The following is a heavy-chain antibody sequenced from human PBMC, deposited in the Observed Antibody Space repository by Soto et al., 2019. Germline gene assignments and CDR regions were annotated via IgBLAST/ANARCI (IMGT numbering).Heavy chain of an antibody. CDR1: GYTFTSYA. V-gene: IGHV1-3*01. J-gene: IGHJ4*02. Sequence: ASVKVSCKASGYTFTSYAMHWVRQAPGQRLEWMGWINAGNGNTKYSQKFQGRVTITRDTSASTAYMELSSLRSEDTAVYYCARDWSSSWYYFDYWGQGTLVTVS. CDR2: INAGNGNT. D-gene: IGHD6-13*01. CDR3: ARDWSSSWYYFDY.